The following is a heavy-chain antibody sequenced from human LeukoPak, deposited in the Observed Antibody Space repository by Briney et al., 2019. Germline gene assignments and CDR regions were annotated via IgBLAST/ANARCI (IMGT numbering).Heavy chain of an antibody. D-gene: IGHD2-2*02. CDR2: IYSSGST. CDR1: GGSTNSCY. V-gene: IGHV4-4*07. Sequence: SETLSLTCSVSGGSTNSCYWSWIRQSGGKELEWIGRIYSSGSTVYNPSLNSRLTMSIDTSKNQFSLKLSSVTAADTAVYYCARAAGYCSSTSCYTGKWFDPWGQGTLVTVSS. CDR3: ARAAGYCSSTSCYTGKWFDP. J-gene: IGHJ5*02.